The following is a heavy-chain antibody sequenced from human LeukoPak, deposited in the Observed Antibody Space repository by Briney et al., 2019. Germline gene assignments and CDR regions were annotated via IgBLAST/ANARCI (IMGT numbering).Heavy chain of an antibody. CDR2: IKSKTDGGTT. J-gene: IGHJ3*02. CDR3: ARDQADIVVVVAAGDAFDI. CDR1: GFTFSNAW. D-gene: IGHD2-15*01. Sequence: PGGSLRLSCAASGFTFSNAWMSWVRQAPGKGLEWVGRIKSKTDGGTTDYAAPVKGRFTISRDDSKNTLYLQMNSLRAEDTAVYYCARDQADIVVVVAAGDAFDIWGQGTMVTVSS. V-gene: IGHV3-15*01.